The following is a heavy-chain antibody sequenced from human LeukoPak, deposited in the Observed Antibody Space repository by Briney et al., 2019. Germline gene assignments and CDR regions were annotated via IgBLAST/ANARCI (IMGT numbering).Heavy chain of an antibody. J-gene: IGHJ2*01. CDR1: GSTFTSYG. D-gene: IGHD3-10*01. Sequence: GASVKVSCKASGSTFTSYGISWVRQAPGHGLEWMGWVSAYNGNTNYAQKLQGRVTMTTDTSTSTAHMELRSLRSDDTAVYYCARDIRGYYYGSGSQAWYFDLWGRGTLVTVSS. V-gene: IGHV1-18*01. CDR3: ARDIRGYYYGSGSQAWYFDL. CDR2: VSAYNGNT.